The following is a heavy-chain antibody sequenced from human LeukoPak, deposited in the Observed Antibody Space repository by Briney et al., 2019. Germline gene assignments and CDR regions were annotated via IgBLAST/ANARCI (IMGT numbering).Heavy chain of an antibody. D-gene: IGHD3-3*01. CDR2: IYTSGST. V-gene: IGHV4-4*09. J-gene: IGHJ6*04. Sequence: SETLSLTCTVSGGSISSYYWSWIRQSPGKGLEWIGYIYTSGSTNYNPSLESRVTISVDTSKNQFSLKLSSVTAADTAVYYCARLLREDVWGKGTTVTVSS. CDR1: GGSISSYY. CDR3: ARLLREDV.